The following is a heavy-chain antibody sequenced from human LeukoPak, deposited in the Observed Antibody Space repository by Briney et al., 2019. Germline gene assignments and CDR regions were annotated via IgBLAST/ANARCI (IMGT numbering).Heavy chain of an antibody. J-gene: IGHJ4*02. CDR2: IDPDTGDT. CDR1: GYTFIDHY. V-gene: IGHV1-2*02. CDR3: ARAGHNSNSGGYDF. Sequence: GASLKVSCKPSGYTFIDHYLHWVRQAPGQGLESLGWIDPDTGDTNYPQKFQGRVTMSRDTSSSTAYMELNRLRSDDTAVYYCARAGHNSNSGGYDFWGLGTLVTVSS. D-gene: IGHD3-22*01.